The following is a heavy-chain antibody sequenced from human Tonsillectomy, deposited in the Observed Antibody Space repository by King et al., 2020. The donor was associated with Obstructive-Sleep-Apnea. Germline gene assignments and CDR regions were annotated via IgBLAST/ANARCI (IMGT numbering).Heavy chain of an antibody. Sequence: VQLVESGGGVVQPRRSLRLSCAASGFTFSSYGMHWVRQAPGKGLEWVAVISYDGSNKYYADSVKGRFTISRDNSKNTLYLQMNSLRAEETAVYYCAKDRITMVRGGFDYWGQGTLVTVSS. V-gene: IGHV3-30*18. D-gene: IGHD3-10*01. CDR3: AKDRITMVRGGFDY. CDR1: GFTFSSYG. J-gene: IGHJ4*02. CDR2: ISYDGSNK.